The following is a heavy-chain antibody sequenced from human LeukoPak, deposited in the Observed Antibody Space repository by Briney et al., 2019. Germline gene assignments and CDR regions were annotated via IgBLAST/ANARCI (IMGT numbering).Heavy chain of an antibody. D-gene: IGHD3-10*01. J-gene: IGHJ4*02. Sequence: GGSLRLSCVASGFTFSDYWMSWVRQAPGKGLEWVANIKHDGTDKYYVDSVKGRFTFSRDNAENSLYLQMNSLRVEDTAVYYCARAGIRGVLLPVDYWGQGTLVTVSS. V-gene: IGHV3-7*01. CDR1: GFTFSDYW. CDR2: IKHDGTDK. CDR3: ARAGIRGVLLPVDY.